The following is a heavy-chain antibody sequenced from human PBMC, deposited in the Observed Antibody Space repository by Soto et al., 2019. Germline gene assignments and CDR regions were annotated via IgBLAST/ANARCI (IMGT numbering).Heavy chain of an antibody. Sequence: GSLRLSCAASGFIFENFGMSWVRQAPGKWLEWISSISGSGFKKYYADSVKGRFTISRDNSKSTVYLELNNLSAEDTAVYHCAKNQGVELVPLATVDWFDPWGQGAVV. D-gene: IGHD1-26*01. CDR1: GFIFENFG. J-gene: IGHJ5*02. V-gene: IGHV3-23*01. CDR3: AKNQGVELVPLATVDWFDP. CDR2: ISGSGFKK.